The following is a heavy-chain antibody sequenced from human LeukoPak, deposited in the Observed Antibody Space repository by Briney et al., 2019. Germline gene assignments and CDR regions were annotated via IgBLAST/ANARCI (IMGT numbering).Heavy chain of an antibody. J-gene: IGHJ4*02. CDR1: GFTFSSYA. CDR2: ISYHGSNK. CDR3: ARGDYGDY. V-gene: IGHV3-30-3*01. Sequence: PGGSLRLSCAASGFTFSSYAMHWVRQAPGKGLEWVAFISYHGSNKYYADSVKGRFTISRDNSKNTLYLQMNSLRAEDTAVYHCARGDYGDYWGQGTLVTVSS.